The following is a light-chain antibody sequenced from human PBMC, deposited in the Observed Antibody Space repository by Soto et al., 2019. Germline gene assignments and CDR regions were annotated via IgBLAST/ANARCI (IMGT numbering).Light chain of an antibody. CDR3: CSYAGSSTFVV. Sequence: QSALTQPASVSGSPGQSITISCTGTSCDVGSYNLVSWYQQHPGKAPQLMIYEVSKRPSGVSNRFSGSKSGNTASLTISGLQAEDEADYYCCSYAGSSTFVVFGGGTKLTVL. J-gene: IGLJ2*01. CDR1: SCDVGSYNL. CDR2: EVS. V-gene: IGLV2-23*02.